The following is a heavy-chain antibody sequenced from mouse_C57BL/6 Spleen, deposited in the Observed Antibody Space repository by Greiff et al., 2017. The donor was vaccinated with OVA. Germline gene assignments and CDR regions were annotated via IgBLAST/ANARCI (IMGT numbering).Heavy chain of an antibody. D-gene: IGHD1-1*01. CDR1: GYTFTSYW. V-gene: IGHV1-50*01. CDR2: IDPSDSYT. Sequence: QVQRKQPGAELVKPGASVKLSCKASGYTFTSYWMQWVKQRPGQGLEWIGEIDPSDSYTNYNQKFKGKATLTVDTSSSTAYMQLSSLTSEDSAVYYCARNPRDYYGSSNAMDYWGQGTSVTVSS. J-gene: IGHJ4*01. CDR3: ARNPRDYYGSSNAMDY.